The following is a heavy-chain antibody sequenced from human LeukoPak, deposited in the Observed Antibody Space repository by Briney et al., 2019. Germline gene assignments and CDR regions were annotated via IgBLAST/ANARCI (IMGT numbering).Heavy chain of an antibody. J-gene: IGHJ3*02. Sequence: SETLSLTCTVSGGSISSYYWSWIRQPPRKGLEWIGYIYYSVSTNYNPALKCRFTISVDTSKNQFSLQLSSVTAADTAVYYCARDKCSGGSCYSDNYDAFDIWGQGTMVTVSS. V-gene: IGHV4-59*01. CDR2: IYYSVST. CDR3: ARDKCSGGSCYSDNYDAFDI. D-gene: IGHD2-15*01. CDR1: GGSISSYY.